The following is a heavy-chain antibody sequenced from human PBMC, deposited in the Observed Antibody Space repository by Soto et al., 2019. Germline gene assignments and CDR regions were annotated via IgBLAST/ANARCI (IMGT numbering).Heavy chain of an antibody. Sequence: QVQLVQSGAEVKKPGASVKVSCKASGYTFNSYYMHWVRQAPGQGLEWMGVIDPSGGSTNYAENFQGRVAMTRDTSTSTVYMELSSLRSEDTAVYYCARDRSGNAGREYDFWGRGTRVTVSS. CDR1: GYTFNSYY. CDR3: ARDRSGNAGREYDF. J-gene: IGHJ4*02. CDR2: IDPSGGST. D-gene: IGHD2-15*01. V-gene: IGHV1-46*02.